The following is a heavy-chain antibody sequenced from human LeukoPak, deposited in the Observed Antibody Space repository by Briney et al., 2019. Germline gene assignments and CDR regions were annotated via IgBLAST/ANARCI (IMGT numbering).Heavy chain of an antibody. CDR3: ARGTCGYTYGCFFDY. Sequence: GGSLRLSCAASGFTFSGYWMHWVRQAPGKGLVWVSRINSDGSSTTYADSVKGRFTISRDSAKNTLYLQMNSLRAEDTAVYYCARGTCGYTYGCFFDYWGQGPVVPVSS. V-gene: IGHV3-74*01. D-gene: IGHD5-18*01. CDR2: INSDGSST. CDR1: GFTFSGYW. J-gene: IGHJ4*02.